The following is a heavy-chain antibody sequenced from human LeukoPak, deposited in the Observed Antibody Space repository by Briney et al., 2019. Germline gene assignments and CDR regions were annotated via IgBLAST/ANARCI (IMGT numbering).Heavy chain of an antibody. CDR1: GFSFSSYG. V-gene: IGHV3-30*03. CDR3: AREQLVRGELVDY. CDR2: ISYDGSNK. J-gene: IGHJ4*02. D-gene: IGHD6-13*01. Sequence: GGSLRLSCAASGFSFSSYGMHWVRQAPGKGLEWVAVISYDGSNKYYTDSVKGRFTISRDNSKNTLYLQMNSLRAEDTAVYYCAREQLVRGELVDYWGQGTLVTVSS.